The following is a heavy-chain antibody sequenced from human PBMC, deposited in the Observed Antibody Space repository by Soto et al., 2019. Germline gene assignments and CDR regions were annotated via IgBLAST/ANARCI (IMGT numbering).Heavy chain of an antibody. CDR2: ISTYNGNT. V-gene: IGHV1-18*01. J-gene: IGHJ4*02. CDR3: ARDGSSGYYYGY. Sequence: ASVKVSCKASGYTFTSYGISWVRQAPGQGLEWMGWISTYNGNTNYAQKLQGRVAMTTDTSTSTAYMELRSLRSDDTAVYYCARDGSSGYYYGYWGQGTLVTVSS. CDR1: GYTFTSYG. D-gene: IGHD3-22*01.